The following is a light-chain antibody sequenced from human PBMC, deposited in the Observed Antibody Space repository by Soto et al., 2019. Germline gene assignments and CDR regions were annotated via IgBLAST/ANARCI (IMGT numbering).Light chain of an antibody. CDR3: SSFTSSSTVV. CDR2: DVS. CDR1: SSDVGRYNY. Sequence: QSDLAQPASVSGSRGQSITISCTGTSSDVGRYNYFSWFQQHPGKVPKLIIYDVSNWPSGVSDRFSGSKSGNTASLTISGLQPEDEADYYCSSFTSSSTVVFGTGTKVTVL. V-gene: IGLV2-14*03. J-gene: IGLJ1*01.